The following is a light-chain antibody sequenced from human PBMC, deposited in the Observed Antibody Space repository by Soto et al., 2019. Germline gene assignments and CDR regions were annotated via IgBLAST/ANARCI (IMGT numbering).Light chain of an antibody. CDR2: GNS. CDR3: QSYDRSLRTYV. Sequence: QSVLTQPPSVSGAPGQRVTISCSGSSSNIGAGFDVNWYRQLPGTAPKLLIYGNSDRPSGFPDRFSGSKSGTSASLAITGLQAEDEADDFGQSYDRSLRTYVFGTGTKVTAL. CDR1: SSNIGAGFD. J-gene: IGLJ1*01. V-gene: IGLV1-40*01.